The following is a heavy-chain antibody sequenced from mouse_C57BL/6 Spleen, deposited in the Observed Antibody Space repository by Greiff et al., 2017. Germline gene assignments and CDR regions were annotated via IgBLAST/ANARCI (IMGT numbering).Heavy chain of an antibody. CDR1: GYAFSSYW. CDR3: ARSTTVVATDYAMDY. J-gene: IGHJ4*01. V-gene: IGHV1-80*01. Sequence: VQLQESGAELVKPGASVKISCKASGYAFSSYWMNWVKQRPGKGLEWIGQIYPGDGDTNYNGKFKGKATLTADKSSSTAYMQLSSLTSEDSAVYFCARSTTVVATDYAMDYWGQGTSVTVSS. D-gene: IGHD1-1*01. CDR2: IYPGDGDT.